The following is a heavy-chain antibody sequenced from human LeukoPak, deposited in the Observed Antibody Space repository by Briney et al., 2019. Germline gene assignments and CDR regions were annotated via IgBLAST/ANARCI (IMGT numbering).Heavy chain of an antibody. D-gene: IGHD3-22*01. V-gene: IGHV1-18*01. CDR2: ISAYNGNT. J-gene: IGHJ3*02. Sequence: GASVKVSCKASGYTFTSYGISWVRQAPGQGLEWMGWISAYNGNTNYAQKLQGRVTMTTDTSTSTAYMELRSLRSDDTAVYYCARAPALVHYYDSSGPHVSAFDIWGQGTMVTVSS. CDR3: ARAPALVHYYDSSGPHVSAFDI. CDR1: GYTFTSYG.